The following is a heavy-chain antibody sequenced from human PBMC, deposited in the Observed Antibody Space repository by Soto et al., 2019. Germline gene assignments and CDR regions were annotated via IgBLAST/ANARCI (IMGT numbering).Heavy chain of an antibody. CDR2: INSDGSST. CDR1: GITFSSYW. D-gene: IGHD6-13*01. Sequence: EVQLVESGGGLVQPGGSLRPSCAASGITFSSYWMYWVRQAPGKGLVWVSRINSDGSSTTYADSVKGRFTMSRDNAKNTLYVQMNSLRAEDTAVYYCAREYSSSRYFDYWGQGTLVTVSS. CDR3: AREYSSSRYFDY. V-gene: IGHV3-74*01. J-gene: IGHJ4*02.